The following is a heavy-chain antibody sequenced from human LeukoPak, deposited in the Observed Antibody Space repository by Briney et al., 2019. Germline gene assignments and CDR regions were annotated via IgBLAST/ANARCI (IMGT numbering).Heavy chain of an antibody. CDR2: IYYSGST. CDR1: GGSISSYY. CDR3: ASQTTVTADFDY. J-gene: IGHJ4*02. V-gene: IGHV4-59*01. Sequence: KASETLSLTCTVSGGSISSYYWSWIRQPPGKGLEWIGYIYYSGSTNYNPSLKSRVTILVDTSKNQFSLKLSSVTAADTAVYYCASQTTVTADFDYWGQGTLVTVSS. D-gene: IGHD4-11*01.